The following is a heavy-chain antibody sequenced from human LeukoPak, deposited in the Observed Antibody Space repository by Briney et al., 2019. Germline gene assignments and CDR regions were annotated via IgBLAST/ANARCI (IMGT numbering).Heavy chain of an antibody. CDR3: AKIFQPYGMDV. V-gene: IGHV3-30*18. D-gene: IGHD2-21*01. J-gene: IGHJ6*02. CDR2: ISYDGSNK. CDR1: GFTFSSYG. Sequence: GGSLRLSCAASGFTFSSYGMHWVRQAPGKGLEWVAIISYDGSNKYYADSVKGRFTISRDNSKNTLYLQMNSLRAEDTAVYYCAKIFQPYGMDVWGQGTTVTVSS.